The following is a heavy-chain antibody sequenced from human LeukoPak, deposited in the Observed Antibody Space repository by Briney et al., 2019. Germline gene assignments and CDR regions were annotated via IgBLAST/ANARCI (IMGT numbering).Heavy chain of an antibody. Sequence: ASVKVSCKASGYTFTSYGISWVRQAPGQGLEWMGWISAYNGNTNYAQKLQGRVTMTTDTSTSTAYMELRSLRSDDTAVYYCARGLYYDFWSGYSPSYYYYYYMDVWGKGTTVTVSS. CDR3: ARGLYYDFWSGYSPSYYYYYYMDV. CDR1: GYTFTSYG. D-gene: IGHD3-3*01. V-gene: IGHV1-18*01. J-gene: IGHJ6*03. CDR2: ISAYNGNT.